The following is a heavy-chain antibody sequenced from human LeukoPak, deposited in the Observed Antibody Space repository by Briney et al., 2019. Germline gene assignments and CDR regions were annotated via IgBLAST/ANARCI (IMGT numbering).Heavy chain of an antibody. Sequence: WGTLRLSCAAPGFTFSDYYSGWIRQAPGKGLEWVSYISSSSSYTNYADSVKGRFTISRDNAKNSLYLQMNSLRAEDMAVYYCARVHSSGWYWFDPWGQGTLVTVSS. CDR3: ARVHSSGWYWFDP. V-gene: IGHV3-11*05. CDR2: ISSSSSYT. D-gene: IGHD6-19*01. J-gene: IGHJ5*02. CDR1: GFTFSDYY.